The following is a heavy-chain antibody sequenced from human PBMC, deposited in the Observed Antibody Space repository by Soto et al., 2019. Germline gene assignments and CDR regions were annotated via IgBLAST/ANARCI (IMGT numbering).Heavy chain of an antibody. Sequence: ASVKVSCKASGYTFTSYYMHWVRQAPGQGLEWMGIINPSGGSTSYAQKFQGRVTMTRDTSTSTVYMELSSLRSEDTAVYYCARSKIEMATIPGGAFDIWGQGTMVTVSS. J-gene: IGHJ3*02. V-gene: IGHV1-46*01. CDR3: ARSKIEMATIPGGAFDI. D-gene: IGHD5-12*01. CDR2: INPSGGST. CDR1: GYTFTSYY.